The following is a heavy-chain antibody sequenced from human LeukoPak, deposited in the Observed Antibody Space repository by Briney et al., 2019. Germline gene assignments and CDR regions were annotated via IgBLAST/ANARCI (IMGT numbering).Heavy chain of an antibody. CDR1: GFTFSSYA. Sequence: PGRSLRLSCAASGFTFSSYAMHWVRQAPGKGLEWVAVISYDGSNKYYADSVKGRFTISRDNSKNTLYLQMNSLRAEDTAVYYCARGVVGATPHFDYWGQGTLVTVSS. V-gene: IGHV3-30*01. J-gene: IGHJ4*02. CDR3: ARGVVGATPHFDY. D-gene: IGHD1-26*01. CDR2: ISYDGSNK.